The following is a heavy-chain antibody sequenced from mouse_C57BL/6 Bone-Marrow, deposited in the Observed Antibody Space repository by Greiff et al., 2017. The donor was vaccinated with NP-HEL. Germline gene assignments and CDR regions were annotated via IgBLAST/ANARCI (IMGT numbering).Heavy chain of an antibody. Sequence: VQLVESGPGLVQPSKSLSITCTVSGFSLTSHGVHWVRQSPGKGLEWLGVIWSGGSTDYNAAFISRLSISKDKSTSQVFFKMNILQADDTAIYYCARMLYSNFYFDYWGQGTTLTVSS. CDR3: ARMLYSNFYFDY. D-gene: IGHD2-5*01. J-gene: IGHJ2*01. V-gene: IGHV2-2*01. CDR1: GFSLTSHG. CDR2: IWSGGST.